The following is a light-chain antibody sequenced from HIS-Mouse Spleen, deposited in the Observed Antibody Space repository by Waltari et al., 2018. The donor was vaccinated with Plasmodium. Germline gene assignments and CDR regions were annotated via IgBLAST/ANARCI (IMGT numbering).Light chain of an antibody. CDR1: ALPKQY. CDR2: KDS. V-gene: IGLV3-25*03. CDR3: QSADSSGTPNWV. J-gene: IGLJ3*02. Sequence: SYELTQPPSVSVSPGQTARTTCSGHALPKQYHYSYQRTPGQAPVLVIYKDSERPSGIPERFSGSSSGTTVTLTISGVQAEDEADYYCQSADSSGTPNWVFGGGTKLTVL.